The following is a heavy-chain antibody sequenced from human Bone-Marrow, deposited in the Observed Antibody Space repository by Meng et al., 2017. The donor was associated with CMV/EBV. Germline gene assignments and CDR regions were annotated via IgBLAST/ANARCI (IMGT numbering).Heavy chain of an antibody. J-gene: IGHJ6*02. Sequence: GGSLRRSFAASGFTFSSYGMHWVRQAPGKGLEWVAFIRYDGSNKYYADSVKGRFTISRDNSKNTLYLQMNSLRAEDTAVYYCARPLEKYYYYGMDVWGQGTTVTVSS. CDR1: GFTFSSYG. V-gene: IGHV3-30*02. D-gene: IGHD3-3*01. CDR3: ARPLEKYYYYGMDV. CDR2: IRYDGSNK.